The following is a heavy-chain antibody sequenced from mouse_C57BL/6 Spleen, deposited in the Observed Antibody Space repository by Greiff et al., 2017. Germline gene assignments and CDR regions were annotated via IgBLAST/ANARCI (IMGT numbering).Heavy chain of an antibody. CDR3: ASAGGHWFAY. CDR2: IYPGDGDT. D-gene: IGHD3-3*01. J-gene: IGHJ3*01. Sequence: QVQLQQSGPELVKPGASVKISCKASGYAFSSSWMNWVKQRPGKGLEWIGRIYPGDGDTNSNGKFKGKATLTADKSSSTAYMQLSSLTSEDSAVYFCASAGGHWFAYWGQGTLVTVSA. V-gene: IGHV1-82*01. CDR1: GYAFSSSW.